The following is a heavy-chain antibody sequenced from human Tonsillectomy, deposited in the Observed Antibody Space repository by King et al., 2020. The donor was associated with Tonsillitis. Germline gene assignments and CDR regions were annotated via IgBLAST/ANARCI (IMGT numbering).Heavy chain of an antibody. V-gene: IGHV1-46*01. CDR1: AYTFTSYY. D-gene: IGHD3-9*01. CDR3: ATYSYDILTGYDAFDI. J-gene: IGHJ3*02. CDR2: INPSGGST. Sequence: QVQLVQSGAEVKKPGASVKVSCKASAYTFTSYYMHWVRQAPGQGLEWMGIINPSGGSTSYAQNFQGRVTMTRDTSTNTVYMELSSLRSEDTAVYYCATYSYDILTGYDAFDIWGQGTMVTVSS.